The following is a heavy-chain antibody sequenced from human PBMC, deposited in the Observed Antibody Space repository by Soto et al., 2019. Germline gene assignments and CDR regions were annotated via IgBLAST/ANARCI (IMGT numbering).Heavy chain of an antibody. CDR2: IKSKTDGGTA. Sequence: PGGSLRLSCVASGFSFNYAWMSWVRQAPGKGLEWVGRIKSKTDGGTADYAAPVKGRFTISRDDSKNTLYLQMDSLKTEDTAIYYCTTDSYITSIIVRFDYWGHGTLVTVSS. CDR3: TTDSYITSIIVRFDY. V-gene: IGHV3-15*01. D-gene: IGHD3-22*01. CDR1: GFSFNYAW. J-gene: IGHJ4*01.